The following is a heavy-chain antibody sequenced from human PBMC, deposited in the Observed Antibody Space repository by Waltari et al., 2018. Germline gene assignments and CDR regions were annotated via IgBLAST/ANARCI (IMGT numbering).Heavy chain of an antibody. D-gene: IGHD5-18*01. CDR1: GFTFSNYG. V-gene: IGHV3-30*02. CDR2: IQFDGSRK. CDR3: AKDFPGYK. Sequence: QVQLVESGGAVVQPGGSLRLSCVASGFTFSNYGMHWVRQAPDKGLEWVTFIQFDGSRKYYVDSVTGRFTISRDNSKSTLYLQMDSLRVDDMAVYYYAKDFPGYKWGQGTLVTVSS. J-gene: IGHJ4*02.